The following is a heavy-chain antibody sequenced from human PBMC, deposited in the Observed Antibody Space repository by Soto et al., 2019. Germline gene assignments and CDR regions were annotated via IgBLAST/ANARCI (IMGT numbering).Heavy chain of an antibody. CDR3: ARASSLGPYDFWSGYYPYYYYGMDV. CDR1: GGSISSGDYY. J-gene: IGHJ6*02. Sequence: SETLSLTCTVSGGSISSGDYYWSWIRQPPGKGLEWIGYIYYSGSTYYNPSLKSRVTISVDTSKNQFSLKLSSVTAADTAVYYCARASSLGPYDFWSGYYPYYYYGMDVWGQGTTVTVSS. V-gene: IGHV4-30-4*01. D-gene: IGHD3-3*01. CDR2: IYYSGST.